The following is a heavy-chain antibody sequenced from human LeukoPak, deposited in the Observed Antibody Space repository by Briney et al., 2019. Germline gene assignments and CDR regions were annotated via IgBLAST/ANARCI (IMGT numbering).Heavy chain of an antibody. Sequence: PGGSLRLSCAASGFTFSNYWMSWVRQAPGKGLEWVANIKQDGSVKNYVDSVKGRFTISRDNAKNSLYLQMTSLRADDTSVYYCARNEVGAPPEAYWGQGTLVTVSS. CDR1: GFTFSNYW. D-gene: IGHD1-26*01. V-gene: IGHV3-7*01. CDR3: ARNEVGAPPEAY. CDR2: IKQDGSVK. J-gene: IGHJ4*02.